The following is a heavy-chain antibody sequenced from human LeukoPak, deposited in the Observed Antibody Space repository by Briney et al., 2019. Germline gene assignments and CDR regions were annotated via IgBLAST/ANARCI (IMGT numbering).Heavy chain of an antibody. Sequence: KPSETLSLTCTVSGGSVSSGSYYWSWIRQPPGKGLEWIGYIYYSGSTNYNPSLKSRVTISVDTSKNQFSLKLSSVTAADTAVYYCARRGRYCSSTSCSFDYWGQGTLVTVSS. V-gene: IGHV4-61*01. CDR3: ARRGRYCSSTSCSFDY. D-gene: IGHD2-2*01. CDR1: GGSVSSGSYY. CDR2: IYYSGST. J-gene: IGHJ4*02.